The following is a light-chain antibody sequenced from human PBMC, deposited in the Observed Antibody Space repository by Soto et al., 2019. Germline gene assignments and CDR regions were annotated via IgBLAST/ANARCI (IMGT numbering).Light chain of an antibody. CDR1: QTISKY. J-gene: IGKJ1*01. CDR3: QQSRT. V-gene: IGKV1-39*01. CDR2: AAS. Sequence: DIQMTQSPSSLSASVGDRVTITCRASQTISKYLNWYQQKPGKAPKLLIYAASSLQTGVPSRFSGSTSGTDFILTINSLQPEDFATYYCQQSRTFGQGTKVEIK.